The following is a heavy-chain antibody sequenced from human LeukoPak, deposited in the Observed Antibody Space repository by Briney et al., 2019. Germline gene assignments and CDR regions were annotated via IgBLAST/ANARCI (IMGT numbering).Heavy chain of an antibody. Sequence: ASVKVSCKASGYTFTSYGISWVRQAPGQGLEWMGWISAYNGNTNYAQKLQGRVTMTTDTSTSTAYMELRSLRSDDTAVYYCARDLGTFLYSYTTCDYWGQGTLVTVSS. J-gene: IGHJ4*02. CDR2: ISAYNGNT. CDR3: ARDLGTFLYSYTTCDY. CDR1: GYTFTSYG. D-gene: IGHD5-18*01. V-gene: IGHV1-18*01.